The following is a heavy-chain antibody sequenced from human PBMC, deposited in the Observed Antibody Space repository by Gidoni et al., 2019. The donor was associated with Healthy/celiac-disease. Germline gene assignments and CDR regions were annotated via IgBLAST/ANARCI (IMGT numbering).Heavy chain of an antibody. J-gene: IGHJ4*02. CDR2: ISSSSSYI. CDR3: ASQIWSGYYGDYYFDY. Sequence: EVQLVESGGCLVKPGGSLRLSCAASGFTVSSYSMNWVRQAPGKGLEWVSSISSSSSYIYYADSVKGRFTISRDNAKNSLYLQMNSLRAEDTAVYYCASQIWSGYYGDYYFDYWGQGTLVTVSS. D-gene: IGHD3-3*01. V-gene: IGHV3-21*01. CDR1: GFTVSSYS.